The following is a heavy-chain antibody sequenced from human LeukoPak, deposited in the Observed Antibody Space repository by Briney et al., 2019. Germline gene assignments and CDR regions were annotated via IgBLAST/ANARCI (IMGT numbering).Heavy chain of an antibody. V-gene: IGHV3-66*01. CDR1: GFTVSSNY. D-gene: IGHD6-13*01. CDR2: IYSGGST. CDR3: ARNLAAAGRVPS. J-gene: IGHJ4*02. Sequence: PGGSLRLSCAASGFTVSSNYMSWVRQAPGKGLEGVSVIYSGGSTYYADSVKGRFTISRDNSKNTLYLQMNSLRAEDTAVYYCARNLAAAGRVPSWGQGTLVTVSS.